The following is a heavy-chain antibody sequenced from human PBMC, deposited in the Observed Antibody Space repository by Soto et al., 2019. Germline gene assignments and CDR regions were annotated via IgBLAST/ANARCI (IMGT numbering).Heavy chain of an antibody. Sequence: QVQLVESGGGVVQPGRSLRLSCAASGFTFSSYAMHWVRQAPGKGLEWVAVISYDGSNKYYADSVKGRFTISRDNSKNTLYLRMNSLRAEDTAVYYCARAVRESRGNYYYYYGMDVWGQGTTVTVSS. CDR1: GFTFSSYA. J-gene: IGHJ6*02. V-gene: IGHV3-30-3*01. CDR3: ARAVRESRGNYYYYYGMDV. D-gene: IGHD3-10*01. CDR2: ISYDGSNK.